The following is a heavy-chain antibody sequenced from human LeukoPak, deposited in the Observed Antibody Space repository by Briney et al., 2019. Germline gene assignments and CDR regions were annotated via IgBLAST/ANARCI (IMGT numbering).Heavy chain of an antibody. CDR3: ARHLETFYSYDGSGTSRVAGGYFDY. Sequence: PSETLSLTCTVSGRSINSYYWSWIRQPPGKGLEWIGYIYYSGSTNSNPSLKSRVTISVDTSNNQFSLKLSSVTAADTAVYYCARHLETFYSYDGSGTSRVAGGYFDYWGQGTLVTVSS. CDR2: IYYSGST. J-gene: IGHJ4*02. CDR1: GRSINSYY. D-gene: IGHD3-22*01. V-gene: IGHV4-59*08.